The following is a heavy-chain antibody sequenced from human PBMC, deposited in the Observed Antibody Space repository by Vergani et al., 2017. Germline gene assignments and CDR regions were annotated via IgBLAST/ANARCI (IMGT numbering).Heavy chain of an antibody. CDR2: IYYSGST. CDR1: GGSISSYY. Sequence: QVQLQESGPGLVKPSETLSLTCTVSGGSISSYYWSWIRQPPGKGLEWIGYIYYSGSTNYNPSLKSRVTISVDTSKNQFSLKLSSVTAADTAVYYCARVPYCSSTSCYHYYYYGMDVWGQGP. CDR3: ARVPYCSSTSCYHYYYYGMDV. D-gene: IGHD2-2*01. J-gene: IGHJ6*02. V-gene: IGHV4-59*01.